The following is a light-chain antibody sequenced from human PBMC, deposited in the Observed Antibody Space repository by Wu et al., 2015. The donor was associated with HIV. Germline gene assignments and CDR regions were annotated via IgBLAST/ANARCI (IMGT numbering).Light chain of an antibody. Sequence: IVLTQSPGNVSVSPGARVILSCRASESVRNGYLAWYQQTPGQAPRLLVFDASSRATGVPDRFSGSESGTDFTLTISRLEPEDFAVYYCQQGYSFGQGTKLEIK. J-gene: IGKJ2*03. CDR1: ESVRNGY. CDR3: QQGYS. CDR2: DAS. V-gene: IGKV3-20*01.